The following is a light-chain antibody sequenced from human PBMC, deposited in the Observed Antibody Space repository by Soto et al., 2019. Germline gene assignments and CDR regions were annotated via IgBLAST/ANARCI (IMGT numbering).Light chain of an antibody. CDR2: LDSDGSH. CDR1: SGHSSYA. CDR3: QTWGTGIHVV. J-gene: IGLJ2*01. Sequence: QSVLTQSPSASASLGASVKLTCTLSSGHSSYAIAWHQQQPEKGPRYLMKLDSDGSHTKGDAIPDRFSGSSSGAERYLTIPSLQFEDEADYYCQTWGTGIHVVFGGGTKLTVL. V-gene: IGLV4-69*01.